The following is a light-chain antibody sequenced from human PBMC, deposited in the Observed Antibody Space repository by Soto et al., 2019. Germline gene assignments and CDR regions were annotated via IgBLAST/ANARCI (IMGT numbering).Light chain of an antibody. CDR3: SSYTSSSTYV. V-gene: IGLV2-14*01. Sequence: QSALTQPASVSGSPGQSITISCTGTSSDVGGYNYVSWYQQNPGKAPKLMIYDVGNRPSGVSNRFSGSKSGNTASLTISGPQAEDEDDYYCSSYTSSSTYVFGTGTKVNVL. J-gene: IGLJ1*01. CDR2: DVG. CDR1: SSDVGGYNY.